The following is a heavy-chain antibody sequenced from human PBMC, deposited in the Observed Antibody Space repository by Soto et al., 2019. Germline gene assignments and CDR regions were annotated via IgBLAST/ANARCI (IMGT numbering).Heavy chain of an antibody. V-gene: IGHV1-46*01. J-gene: IGHJ6*02. CDR2: INPGYPAGRST. CDR3: ARVPSFRGYIFHMDV. D-gene: IGHD5-18*01. CDR1: GYTLTTFF. Sequence: GASVKVSCKASGYTLTTFFMHWVRQAPGQGLEWMGVINPGYPAGRSTTYAQKFQGRVTMTTDTSTSTAYMELSSLRPEDTAVYYCARVPSFRGYIFHMDVWGQGTTVTVSS.